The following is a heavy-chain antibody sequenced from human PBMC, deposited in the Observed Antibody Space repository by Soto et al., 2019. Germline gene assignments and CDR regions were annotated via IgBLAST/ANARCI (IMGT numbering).Heavy chain of an antibody. CDR2: ISYSGST. V-gene: IGHV4-59*11. J-gene: IGHJ2*01. CDR1: GASISRHY. CDR3: VKISDAGRDWYFDL. Sequence: QVQLQESGPGLVKPSETLSLTCTVSGASISRHYWGWIRQPPGKGPEWIGYISYSGSTNYNPSLKSRVTSLLDRSRNQFSLKLSSVTAADTAVFYCVKISDAGRDWYFDLWGRGTLVTVSS. D-gene: IGHD2-21*01.